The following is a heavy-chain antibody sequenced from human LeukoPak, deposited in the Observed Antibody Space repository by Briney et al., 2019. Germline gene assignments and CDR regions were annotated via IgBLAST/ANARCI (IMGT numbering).Heavy chain of an antibody. V-gene: IGHV3-53*01. D-gene: IGHD3-10*01. Sequence: PGGSLRLSCAASGFTVSSNYMSWVRQAPGKGLEWVSVIYSGGSTYYADSVKGRFTISRDNSKNTLYLQMNSLRAEDTAVYYCARWSYYGSGSYSDYGMDVWGQGTTVTVSS. CDR2: IYSGGST. CDR1: GFTVSSNY. CDR3: ARWSYYGSGSYSDYGMDV. J-gene: IGHJ6*02.